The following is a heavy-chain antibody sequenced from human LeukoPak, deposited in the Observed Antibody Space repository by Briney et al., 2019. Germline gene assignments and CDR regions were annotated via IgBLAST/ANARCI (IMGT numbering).Heavy chain of an antibody. Sequence: GGSLRLSCAASGFTVSNNYMSWVRQAPGKGLEWVSVIYRDGSTYYADSVKGRFTISRDNAKNSLYLQMNSLRAEDTAVYYCARDRDAFDIWGQGTMVTVSS. J-gene: IGHJ3*02. CDR2: IYRDGST. V-gene: IGHV3-53*01. CDR3: ARDRDAFDI. CDR1: GFTVSNNY.